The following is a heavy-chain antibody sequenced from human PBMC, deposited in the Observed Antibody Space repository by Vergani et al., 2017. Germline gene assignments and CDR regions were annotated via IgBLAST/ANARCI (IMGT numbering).Heavy chain of an antibody. CDR3: AKGGGGYYDSSGYYPAFDI. V-gene: IGHV3-20*04. J-gene: IGHJ3*02. Sequence: EVQLVESGGGVVRPGGSLRLSCAASGFTFDDYGMSWVRQAPGKGLEWVSGISNSGGNTYFADSVKGRFTISRENSKNTLYLQMNSLRAEDTAVYYCAKGGGGYYDSSGYYPAFDIWGQGTMVTVSS. D-gene: IGHD3-22*01. CDR1: GFTFDDYG. CDR2: ISNSGGNT.